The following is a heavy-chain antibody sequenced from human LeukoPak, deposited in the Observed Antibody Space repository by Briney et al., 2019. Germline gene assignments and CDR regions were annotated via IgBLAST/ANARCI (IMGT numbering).Heavy chain of an antibody. V-gene: IGHV3-13*01. Sequence: PGGSLRLSCAASGFTFSSYDMHWVRQATGKGLEWVSAIGTAGDTYYPGSVKGRFTISRENAKNSLYLQMNSLRAGDTAVYYCARVDDEQDAFDIWGQGTMVTVSS. J-gene: IGHJ3*02. CDR2: IGTAGDT. D-gene: IGHD1-1*01. CDR1: GFTFSSYD. CDR3: ARVDDEQDAFDI.